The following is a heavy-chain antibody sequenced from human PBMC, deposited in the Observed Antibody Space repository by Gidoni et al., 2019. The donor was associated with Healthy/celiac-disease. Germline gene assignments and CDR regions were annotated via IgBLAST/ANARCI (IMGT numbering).Heavy chain of an antibody. CDR2: ICGSGGST. J-gene: IGHJ4*02. Sequence: EVQLVESGGGLVQHGGYLRLSCADSGFTVSSYAMSWVRQAPGKGMEVVSSICGSGGSTYYADSVKGRFTISIDNSKNTLYLQMNSLRAEDTAVYYCAKDYYGSGSYGTIHFDYWGQGTLVTVSS. V-gene: IGHV3-23*04. CDR3: AKDYYGSGSYGTIHFDY. D-gene: IGHD3-10*01. CDR1: GFTVSSYA.